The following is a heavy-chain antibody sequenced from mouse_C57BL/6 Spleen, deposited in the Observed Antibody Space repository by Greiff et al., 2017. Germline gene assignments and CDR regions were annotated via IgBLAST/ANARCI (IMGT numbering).Heavy chain of an antibody. J-gene: IGHJ2*01. CDR1: GFTFSSYA. V-gene: IGHV5-9-1*02. Sequence: EVQVVDSGAGLVKPGGSLKLSCAASGFTFSSYAMSWVRQTPEKRLEWVAYISSGGDYIYYADTVKGRFTISRDNARNTLYLQMSSLKSEDTAMYYCTREGEKLDFDYWGQGTTRTVSS. CDR2: ISSGGDYI. D-gene: IGHD4-1*01. CDR3: TREGEKLDFDY.